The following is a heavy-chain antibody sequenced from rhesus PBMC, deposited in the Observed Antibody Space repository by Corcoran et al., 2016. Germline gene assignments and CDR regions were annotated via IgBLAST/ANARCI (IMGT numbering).Heavy chain of an antibody. CDR3: AKDRDAFDF. V-gene: IGHV3S5*01. Sequence: EVQLVESGGGLVQPGGSLRLSCAASGFTFSSYGMSWVRQAPGRGLEWVAYISNGGGSTYYADSVKGRFTITRDNSKNTLYLQMNSLRAEDTAVYYCAKDRDAFDFWGQGLRVTVSS. J-gene: IGHJ3*01. CDR2: ISNGGGST. CDR1: GFTFSSYG.